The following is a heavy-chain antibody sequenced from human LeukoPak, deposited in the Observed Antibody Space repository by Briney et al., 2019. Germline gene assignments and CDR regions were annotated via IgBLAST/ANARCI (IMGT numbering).Heavy chain of an antibody. V-gene: IGHV4-31*03. D-gene: IGHD4-17*01. J-gene: IGHJ1*01. Sequence: PSETLSLTCTVSGGSISSGGYYWSWIRQHPGKGLEWIGYIYYSGSTYYNPSLKSRVTISVDTSKNQFSLKLSSVTAADTAVYYCARDNLFYGGYEGYFQHWGQGTLVTVSS. CDR1: GGSISSGGYY. CDR3: ARDNLFYGGYEGYFQH. CDR2: IYYSGST.